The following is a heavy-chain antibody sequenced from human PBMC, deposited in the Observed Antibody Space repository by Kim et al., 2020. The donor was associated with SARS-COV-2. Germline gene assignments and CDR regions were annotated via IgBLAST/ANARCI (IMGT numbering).Heavy chain of an antibody. CDR3: AKDPRLYDSSGYDYFDY. CDR2: ISGSGGST. Sequence: GGSLRLSCAASGFTFSSYAMSWVRQAPGKGLEWVSAISGSGGSTYYADSVKGRFTISRDNSKNTLYLQMNSLRAEDTAVYYCAKDPRLYDSSGYDYFDYWGQGTLVTVSS. V-gene: IGHV3-23*01. D-gene: IGHD3-22*01. J-gene: IGHJ4*02. CDR1: GFTFSSYA.